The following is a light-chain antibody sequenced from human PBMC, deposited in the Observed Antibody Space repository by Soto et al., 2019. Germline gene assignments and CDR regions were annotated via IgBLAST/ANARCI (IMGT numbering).Light chain of an antibody. CDR3: QQYLSIPT. V-gene: IGKV4-1*01. CDR1: QTVFYTATNKNY. J-gene: IGKJ5*01. Sequence: DIVMTQSPDSLAVSLGERATLNCKSSQTVFYTATNKNYLAWYQQKPGQPPKMLISWASTRESGVPDRFTGSGSGTDFTLTISNLQAEDVAVYYCQQYLSIPTFGQGTRLEIK. CDR2: WAS.